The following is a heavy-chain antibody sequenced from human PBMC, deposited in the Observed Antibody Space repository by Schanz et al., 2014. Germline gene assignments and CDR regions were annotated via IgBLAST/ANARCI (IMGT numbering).Heavy chain of an antibody. CDR2: IYYGGDA. CDR1: GYSVSHDH. V-gene: IGHV4-59*08. J-gene: IGHJ4*02. Sequence: QVQLQESGPGLVKPSETLSLTCTVAGYSVSHDHWSWIRQPPGKGLEYIGYIYYGGDANYNPSLESRVPLSLDTSKTQFALKLSSVTAADTAVYYCARLHYVSARDFDFWGQGIPVTVSS. CDR3: ARLHYVSARDFDF. D-gene: IGHD3-16*01.